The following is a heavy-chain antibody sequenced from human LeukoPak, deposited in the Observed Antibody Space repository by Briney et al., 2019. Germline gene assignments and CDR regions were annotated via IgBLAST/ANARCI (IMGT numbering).Heavy chain of an antibody. J-gene: IGHJ4*02. CDR3: ARADGTGGPYDY. D-gene: IGHD3/OR15-3a*01. CDR1: GFTFSTYA. CDR2: ISGSGDGT. V-gene: IGHV3-23*01. Sequence: PGGSLRLSCAASGFTFSTYAMSWVRQAPGKGLEWVSGISGSGDGTYYADSVKGRFTISRDNSKNTLYLQMNSLRAEDTAVYYCARADGTGGPYDYWGQGTLVTVSS.